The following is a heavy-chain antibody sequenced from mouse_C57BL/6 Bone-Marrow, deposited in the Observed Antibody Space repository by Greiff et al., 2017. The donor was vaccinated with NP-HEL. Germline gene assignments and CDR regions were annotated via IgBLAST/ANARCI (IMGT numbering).Heavy chain of an antibody. D-gene: IGHD1-1*01. CDR3: ARFMGWYFDV. Sequence: PGQGLEWIGMIHPNSGSTNYNEKFKSKATLTVDKSSSTAYMQLSSLTSEDSAVYYCARFMGWYFDVWGTGTTVTVSS. V-gene: IGHV1-64*01. CDR2: IHPNSGST. J-gene: IGHJ1*03.